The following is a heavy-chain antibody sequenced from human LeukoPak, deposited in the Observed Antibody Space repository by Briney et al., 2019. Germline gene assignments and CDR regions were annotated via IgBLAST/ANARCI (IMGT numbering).Heavy chain of an antibody. V-gene: IGHV3-30-3*02. Sequence: PGGSLRLSCAASGFTFSSYAMHWVRQAPGKGLEWVAVISFDGTNEYYTDSVKGRFTISRDNSKNTLYLQMNSLRPEDTAVYYCAKSSGWYWDYFDYWGQGTLVTVSS. D-gene: IGHD6-19*01. CDR1: GFTFSSYA. CDR3: AKSSGWYWDYFDY. CDR2: ISFDGTNE. J-gene: IGHJ4*02.